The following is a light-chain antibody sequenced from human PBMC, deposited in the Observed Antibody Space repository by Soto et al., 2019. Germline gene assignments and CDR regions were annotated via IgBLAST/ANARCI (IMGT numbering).Light chain of an antibody. Sequence: EIVMTQSPATLSMSPGERATLSCRASQSVSSTLAWYQQKPGQAPRLLIYSASTRATGIPARFSGNGSGTEFTLAISSLQSEDFAVYYCQQYNNWPRTFGQGTKVDIK. V-gene: IGKV3-15*01. CDR2: SAS. CDR1: QSVSST. J-gene: IGKJ1*01. CDR3: QQYNNWPRT.